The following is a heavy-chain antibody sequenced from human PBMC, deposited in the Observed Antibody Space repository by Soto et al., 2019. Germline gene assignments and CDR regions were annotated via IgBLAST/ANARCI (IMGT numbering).Heavy chain of an antibody. Sequence: QVQLVESGGGVVQPGRSLRLSCAASGFTFSSYGMHWVRQAPGKGLEWVAVIWYDGSNKYYADSVKGRFTISRDNSKTTLYLRMNSLRAEDTAVYYCARRADIVVVVAAPNDAFDIWGQGTMVTVSS. D-gene: IGHD2-15*01. J-gene: IGHJ3*02. CDR3: ARRADIVVVVAAPNDAFDI. CDR1: GFTFSSYG. CDR2: IWYDGSNK. V-gene: IGHV3-33*01.